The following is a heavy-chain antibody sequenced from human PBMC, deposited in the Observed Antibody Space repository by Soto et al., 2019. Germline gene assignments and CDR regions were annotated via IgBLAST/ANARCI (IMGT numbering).Heavy chain of an antibody. CDR3: ARGPMKFAFFDY. J-gene: IGHJ4*02. CDR2: IYSGYST. CDR1: GFTVSSNY. Sequence: EVQLVESGGGLVQPGGSLRLSCAASGFTVSSNYMSWVRQAPGKGLEWVSVIYSGYSTYYADSVKGRFTISRDNSKNTLYLQMNSLRAEDTAVYYCARGPMKFAFFDYWGQGTLVTVSS. D-gene: IGHD3-10*01. V-gene: IGHV3-66*01.